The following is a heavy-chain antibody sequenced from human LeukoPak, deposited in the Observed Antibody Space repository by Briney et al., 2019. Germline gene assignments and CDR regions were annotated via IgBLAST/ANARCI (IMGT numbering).Heavy chain of an antibody. CDR1: GYTFTSYG. CDR3: AVGRDYGDSGDYFDY. J-gene: IGHJ4*02. V-gene: IGHV1-18*01. CDR2: ISAYNGNT. Sequence: ASVKVSCKASGYTFTSYGISWVRQAPGQGLEWMGWISAYNGNTNYAQKLQGRVTMTTDTSTSTAYMELRSLRSDDTAVYYCAVGRDYGDSGDYFDYWGQGTLVTVSS. D-gene: IGHD4-17*01.